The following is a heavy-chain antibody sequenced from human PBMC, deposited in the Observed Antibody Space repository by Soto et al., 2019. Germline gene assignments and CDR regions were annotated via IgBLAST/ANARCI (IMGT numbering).Heavy chain of an antibody. CDR3: ARDGRLVNYYYYGMDV. CDR1: GGSISSGAYY. V-gene: IGHV4-31*03. J-gene: IGHJ6*02. CDR2: IYYSGST. D-gene: IGHD6-13*01. Sequence: QVQLQESGPGLVKPSQTLSLTCSVSGGSISSGAYYWTRIRQHPGKGLEWIGYIYYSGSTYYNPSLKSRVTISVDTSKNQFSLKLRSVTAADTAVYYCARDGRLVNYYYYGMDVWGQGTTVTVSS.